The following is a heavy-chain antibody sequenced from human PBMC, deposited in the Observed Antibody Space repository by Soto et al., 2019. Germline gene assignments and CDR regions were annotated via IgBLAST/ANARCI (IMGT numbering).Heavy chain of an antibody. D-gene: IGHD3-10*02. CDR2: IYHSGST. Sequence: QVQLQESGPGLVKPSGTLSLTCAVSGGSISSSNWWSWVRQPPGKGLEWIGEIYHSGSTNYNPSLKSRVTISVDTSKNPFSLKLSSVTAADTAVYYCASVRGGYYYAMDVWGQGTTVTVSS. J-gene: IGHJ6*02. CDR3: ASVRGGYYYAMDV. V-gene: IGHV4-4*02. CDR1: GGSISSSNW.